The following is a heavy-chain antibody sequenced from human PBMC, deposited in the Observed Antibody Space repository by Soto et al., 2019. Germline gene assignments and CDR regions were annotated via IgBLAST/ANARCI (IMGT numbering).Heavy chain of an antibody. Sequence: QVQLVQSGAELKKPGSSVRVSCKISGDSFSSYAISWVRQAPGEGLEWVGGIIPIFETANYAQKFQGRVTITAVESTTTAYMEVTRLRPEDTDIFYCAASDSSSLQHDYWGQGTLITVSS. CDR2: IIPIFETA. J-gene: IGHJ4*02. V-gene: IGHV1-69*01. CDR3: AASDSSSLQHDY. D-gene: IGHD6-13*01. CDR1: GDSFSSYA.